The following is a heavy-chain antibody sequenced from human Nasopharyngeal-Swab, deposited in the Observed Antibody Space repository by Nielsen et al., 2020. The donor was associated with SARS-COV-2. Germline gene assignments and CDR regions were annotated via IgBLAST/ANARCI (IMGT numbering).Heavy chain of an antibody. D-gene: IGHD3-10*01. Sequence: GESLKISCAASGFTFSSYAMSWVRQAPGKGLEWVSAISGSGGSTYYADSVKGRFTMSRDNAKTSLYLQMNSLRAEDTAMYYCARGQKGSGSYWSRSYFYMDVWGKGTTVTVSS. CDR1: GFTFSSYA. CDR2: ISGSGGST. J-gene: IGHJ6*03. CDR3: ARGQKGSGSYWSRSYFYMDV. V-gene: IGHV3-23*01.